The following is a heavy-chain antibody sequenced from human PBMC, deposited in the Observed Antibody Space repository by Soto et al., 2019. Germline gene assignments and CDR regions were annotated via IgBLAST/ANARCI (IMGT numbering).Heavy chain of an antibody. V-gene: IGHV3-7*04. CDR2: IKPDGSEK. CDR3: ARGDYYDSSGPFSDAFDI. J-gene: IGHJ3*02. CDR1: GFTFSSHW. Sequence: GGSLRLSCAASGFTFSSHWMSWVRQAPGKGLEWVANIKPDGSEKWYVDSVKGRFTISRDNAKNSLYLQMNSLRAEDTAVYYCARGDYYDSSGPFSDAFDIWGQGTMVTVTS. D-gene: IGHD3-22*01.